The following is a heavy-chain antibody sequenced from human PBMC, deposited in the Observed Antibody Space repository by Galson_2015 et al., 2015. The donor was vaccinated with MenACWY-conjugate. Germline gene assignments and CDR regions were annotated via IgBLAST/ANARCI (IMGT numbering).Heavy chain of an antibody. CDR3: TTHKPDSWGGLLFHFYMDV. CDR2: IKSQTDGGKI. V-gene: IGHV3-15*01. CDR1: AFTFSNAY. J-gene: IGHJ6*03. D-gene: IGHD2-21*01. Sequence: SLRLSCAGSAFTFSNAYTSWVRQAPGKGLEWVGRIKSQTDGGKIDYAAPVKGRFTISRDDSKNTLYLQMNSLKIEDTAVYYCTTHKPDSWGGLLFHFYMDVWGKGTTVTVSS.